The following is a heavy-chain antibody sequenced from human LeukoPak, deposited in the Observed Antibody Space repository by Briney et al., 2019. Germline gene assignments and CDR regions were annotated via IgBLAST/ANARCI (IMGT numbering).Heavy chain of an antibody. J-gene: IGHJ3*02. CDR2: INTNTGNP. CDR3: ARGHMVRGVILLVRAFDI. Sequence: GASVKVSCKASGYTFTSYAMNWVRQAPGQGLEWMGWINTNTGNPTYAQGFTGRFVFSLDTPVSTAYLQISSLKAEDTAVYYCARGHMVRGVILLVRAFDIWGQGTMVTVS. V-gene: IGHV7-4-1*02. CDR1: GYTFTSYA. D-gene: IGHD3-10*01.